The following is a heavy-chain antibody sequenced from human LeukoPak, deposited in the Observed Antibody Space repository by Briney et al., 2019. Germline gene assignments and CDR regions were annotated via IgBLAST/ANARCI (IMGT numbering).Heavy chain of an antibody. CDR2: IKPDGSEK. V-gene: IGHV3-7*01. CDR1: GFTFSSYW. Sequence: PGWSLRLSCAASGFTFSSYWMSWVRQAPGKGLELVANIKPDGSEKYYVDSVKGRFTISRDNAKNSLYLQMNSLRAEDTAVYYCARVMSPHRVVDYWGQGTLVTVSS. CDR3: ARVMSPHRVVDY. D-gene: IGHD3-16*01. J-gene: IGHJ4*02.